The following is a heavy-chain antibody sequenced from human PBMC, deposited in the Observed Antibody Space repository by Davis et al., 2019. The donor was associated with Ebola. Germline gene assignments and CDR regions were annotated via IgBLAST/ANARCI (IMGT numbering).Heavy chain of an antibody. J-gene: IGHJ4*02. CDR1: GFTFSSYW. CDR3: ARDYPYYYGSGSQDGFDY. Sequence: GESLKISCAASGFTFSSYWMHWVRQAPGKGLVWVSRINSDGSSTSYADSVKGRFTISRDNAKNTLYLQMNSLRAEDTAVYYCARDYPYYYGSGSQDGFDYWGQGTLVTVSS. D-gene: IGHD3-10*01. V-gene: IGHV3-74*01. CDR2: INSDGSST.